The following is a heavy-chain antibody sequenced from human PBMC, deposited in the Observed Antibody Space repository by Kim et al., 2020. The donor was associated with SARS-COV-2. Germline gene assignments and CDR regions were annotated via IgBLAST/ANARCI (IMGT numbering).Heavy chain of an antibody. V-gene: IGHV3-23*01. J-gene: IGHJ4*02. D-gene: IGHD3-22*01. CDR2: ISGNGGST. Sequence: GGSLRLSCAASGFTFSSYAMSWVRQAPGKGLEWVSAISGNGGSTYYADSVKGRFTISRDNSKNTLYLQMNSLRAEDTDVYYCAKDHYYDSSGYYYWWGQGTLVTVSS. CDR1: GFTFSSYA. CDR3: AKDHYYDSSGYYYW.